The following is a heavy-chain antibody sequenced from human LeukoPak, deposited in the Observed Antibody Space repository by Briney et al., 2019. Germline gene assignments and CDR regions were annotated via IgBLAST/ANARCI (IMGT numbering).Heavy chain of an antibody. CDR3: AKGQIGGFALNWFDP. Sequence: HTGGSLRLSCAASGFTFDDYAMHWVRQAPGKGLEWVSGISWNSGSIGYADSVKGRFTISRDNAKNSLYLQMNSLRAEDTALYYCAKGQIGGFALNWFDPWGQGTLVTVSS. D-gene: IGHD3-16*01. CDR2: ISWNSGSI. V-gene: IGHV3-9*01. J-gene: IGHJ5*02. CDR1: GFTFDDYA.